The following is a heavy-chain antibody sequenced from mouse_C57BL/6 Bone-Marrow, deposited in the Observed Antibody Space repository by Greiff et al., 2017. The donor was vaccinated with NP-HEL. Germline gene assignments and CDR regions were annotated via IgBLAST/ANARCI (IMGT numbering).Heavy chain of an antibody. CDR2: ISNGGGST. CDR1: GFTFSDYY. J-gene: IGHJ4*01. CDR3: ARRIYYDYYAMDY. V-gene: IGHV5-12*01. D-gene: IGHD1-1*02. Sequence: EVQLVESGGGLVQPGGSLKLSCAASGFTFSDYYMYWVRQTPEKSLEWVAYISNGGGSTYYLDSLKGRFTISRDNAKNTLYLQMSRLKSEDTAMYYCARRIYYDYYAMDYWGQGTSVTVSS.